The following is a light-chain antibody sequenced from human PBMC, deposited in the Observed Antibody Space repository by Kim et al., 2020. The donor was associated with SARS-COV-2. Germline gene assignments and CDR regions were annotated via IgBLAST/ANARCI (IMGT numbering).Light chain of an antibody. CDR2: GAS. Sequence: DIQMTQSQSSLSASVGDRVTITCRASQDIRNDLGWYQQNPGRAPKRLIYGASSLQSGVPSRFSGSGSGTEFTLTISSLQPEDFATYFCLQHNTCPITFGQGTRPEIK. J-gene: IGKJ5*01. CDR3: LQHNTCPIT. CDR1: QDIRND. V-gene: IGKV1-17*01.